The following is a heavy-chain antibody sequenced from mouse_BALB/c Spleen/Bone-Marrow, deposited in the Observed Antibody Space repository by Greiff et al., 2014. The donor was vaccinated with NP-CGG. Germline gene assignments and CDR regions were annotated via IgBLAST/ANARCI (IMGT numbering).Heavy chain of an antibody. CDR1: GYTFTDYA. J-gene: IGHJ3*01. CDR3: ARGGTGPFPY. Sequence: VQLQQSGPELARPGESVKISCKGSGYTFTDYATHWVKQSHAKSLEWIGVITTYSANAKYNQKFKGKATMTVDKSSSTAYLELARLTSEDSDIYYCARGGTGPFPYWGQGTLVTVSA. CDR2: ITTYSANA. D-gene: IGHD3-3*01. V-gene: IGHV1-67*01.